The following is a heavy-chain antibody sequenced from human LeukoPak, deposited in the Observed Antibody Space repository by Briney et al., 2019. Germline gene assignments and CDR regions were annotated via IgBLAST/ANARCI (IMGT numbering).Heavy chain of an antibody. Sequence: PGGSLRLSCAASGFTFSSYAMSWVRQAPGKGLEWVAFIRYDGSNIYYVDSVEGRFTISRDNSKNTLSLQMNSLRDEDTAVYYCAKDVGNYCSSTSCYRYLQHWGQGTLVTVSS. J-gene: IGHJ1*01. D-gene: IGHD2-2*02. CDR3: AKDVGNYCSSTSCYRYLQH. CDR1: GFTFSSYA. CDR2: IRYDGSNI. V-gene: IGHV3-30*02.